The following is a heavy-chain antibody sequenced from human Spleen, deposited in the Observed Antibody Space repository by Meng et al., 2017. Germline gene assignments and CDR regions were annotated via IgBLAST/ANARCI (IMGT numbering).Heavy chain of an antibody. Sequence: ASVKVSCKASGYTFTSYAMNWVRQAPGQGLEWMGWINTNTGNPTYAQGFTGRFVFSLDTSVSTAYLQISSLKAEDTAVYYCARDTVGYCRGGSCPYFDYWGQGTLVTVS. J-gene: IGHJ4*02. CDR3: ARDTVGYCRGGSCPYFDY. D-gene: IGHD2-15*01. CDR2: INTNTGNP. V-gene: IGHV7-4-1*02. CDR1: GYTFTSYA.